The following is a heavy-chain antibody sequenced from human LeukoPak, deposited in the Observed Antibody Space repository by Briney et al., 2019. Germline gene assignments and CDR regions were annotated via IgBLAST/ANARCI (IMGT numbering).Heavy chain of an antibody. CDR2: ISSSGSTI. V-gene: IGHV3-11*04. J-gene: IGHJ4*02. D-gene: IGHD3-10*01. CDR3: ARERTPKPYYGSGTFYRYFDL. Sequence: KTGGSLRLSCAASGFTFSDYYMNWIRQAPGKGLQWVSFISSSGSTIYYADSVKGRFTLSRDKATNSLYLQMNSLRPEDTAVYYCARERTPKPYYGSGTFYRYFDLWGQGALVTVSS. CDR1: GFTFSDYY.